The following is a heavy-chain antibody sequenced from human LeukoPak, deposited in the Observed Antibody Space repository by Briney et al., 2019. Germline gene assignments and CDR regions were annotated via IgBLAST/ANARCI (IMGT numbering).Heavy chain of an antibody. CDR3: ASRSADSTWYGVFDY. CDR2: VFNGGST. CDR1: GGSINSHY. V-gene: IGHV4-59*11. Sequence: PSETLSLTCSVSGGSINSHYWSWIRQSPGKGLEWIGYVFNGGSTNYNPSLKSRVTMSLDTSRDQFSLRLSSVTAADTAIYYCASRSADSTWYGVFDYWSQGTLVTVSS. J-gene: IGHJ4*02. D-gene: IGHD6-13*01.